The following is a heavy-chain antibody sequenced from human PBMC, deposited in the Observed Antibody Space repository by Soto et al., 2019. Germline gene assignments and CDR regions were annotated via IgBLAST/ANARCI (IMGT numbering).Heavy chain of an antibody. CDR2: ISGRGDYR. CDR3: ANHGGFDF. D-gene: IGHD4-17*01. J-gene: IGHJ3*01. CDR1: GFTFSSSG. Sequence: EGQLLQSGGGLVQPGESLRVSCAASGFTFSSSGMSWVRQAPGKGLEWVSSISGRGDYRYYADSVKGRFTISRDNSKNTLYLQMTSLTAEETAVYYCANHGGFDFWGQGTMVAVSS. V-gene: IGHV3-23*01.